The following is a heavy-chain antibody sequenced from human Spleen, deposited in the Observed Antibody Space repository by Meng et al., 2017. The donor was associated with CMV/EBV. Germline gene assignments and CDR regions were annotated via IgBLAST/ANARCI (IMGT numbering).Heavy chain of an antibody. D-gene: IGHD3/OR15-3a*01. Sequence: APGQRREWMGWISAYTGNTLYAQRVQSRVTMITDTSTSRAYVELRGLRSDDTAVYYCARDCRLEGCRRFLGTGLPRATPRLYGMDDWGQGTTVTVSS. J-gene: IGHJ6*02. V-gene: IGHV1-18*01. CDR2: ISAYTGNT. CDR3: ARDCRLEGCRRFLGTGLPRATPRLYGMDD.